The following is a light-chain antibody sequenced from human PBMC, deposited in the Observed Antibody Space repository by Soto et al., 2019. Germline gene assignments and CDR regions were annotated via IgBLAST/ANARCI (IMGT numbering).Light chain of an antibody. V-gene: IGKV3-15*01. Sequence: VMTQSPATLSVSPGERATLSCRASQSVNNNLAWYQQRPGQAPRLLIYDASTRATGIPARFSGSGSGTEITLTISSLQSEDFAVYHCQQYDSRRSFAQGTKVEIK. CDR2: DAS. CDR3: QQYDSRRS. CDR1: QSVNNN. J-gene: IGKJ1*01.